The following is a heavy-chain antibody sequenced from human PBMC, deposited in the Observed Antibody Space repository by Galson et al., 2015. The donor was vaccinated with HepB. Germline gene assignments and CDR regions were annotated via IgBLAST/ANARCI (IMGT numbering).Heavy chain of an antibody. V-gene: IGHV1-24*01. D-gene: IGHD3-10*01. J-gene: IGHJ4*02. CDR3: ATDLKVITMVRGLDY. CDR1: GYTLTELS. CDR2: FDPEDGET. Sequence: SVKVSCKVSGYTLTELSMHWVRQAPGKGLEWMGGFDPEDGETTYAQKFQGRVTMTEDTSTDTAYMELSSLRSEDTAVYYCATDLKVITMVRGLDYWGQGTLVTVSS.